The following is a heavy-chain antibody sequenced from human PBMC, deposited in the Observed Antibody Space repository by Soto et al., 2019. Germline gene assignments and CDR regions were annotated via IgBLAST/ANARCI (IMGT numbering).Heavy chain of an antibody. CDR2: ISWNSGSI. Sequence: EVQLVESGGGLVQPGRSLRLSCAASGFTFDDYAMHWVRQAPGKGLEWVSGISWNSGSIDYADSVRGRFIISRDNAKNSLYLQMNSLRAEDTALYYCAKGGTVTMPFRKFDPWGQGTLVTVSS. J-gene: IGHJ5*02. CDR1: GFTFDDYA. CDR3: AKGGTVTMPFRKFDP. V-gene: IGHV3-9*01. D-gene: IGHD4-17*01.